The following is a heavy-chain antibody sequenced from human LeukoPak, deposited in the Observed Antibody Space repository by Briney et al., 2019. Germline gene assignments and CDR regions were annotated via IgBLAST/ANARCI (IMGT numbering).Heavy chain of an antibody. CDR2: VQTKPNSYAT. V-gene: IGHV3-73*01. Sequence: GGSLRLSCVVSGLTFSASDMHWVRQASGKGLEWVGRVQTKPNSYATAYAASLKGRFTISRDNSKNMLSLQMNSLKAEDTTVYYCAKINSGSYTDYWGQGTLVTVSS. J-gene: IGHJ4*02. D-gene: IGHD1-26*01. CDR1: GLTFSASD. CDR3: AKINSGSYTDY.